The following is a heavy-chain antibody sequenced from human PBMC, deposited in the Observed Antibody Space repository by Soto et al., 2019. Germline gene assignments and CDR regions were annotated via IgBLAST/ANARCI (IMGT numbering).Heavy chain of an antibody. CDR3: ARGQQSPLTIFGLVFSSMGTFDI. J-gene: IGHJ3*02. V-gene: IGHV1-18*01. D-gene: IGHD3-3*01. Sequence: QGQLVQSGPEVKKPGAAVKVSCKGSGYSFTTNAKRWVRQAPGQVVELMGWSNPDKGNKKYGQKCQGRVTMTTDPSTRTVYMEVMSLRADDTAVYYCARGQQSPLTIFGLVFSSMGTFDIWGQGTMVTVSS. CDR2: SNPDKGNK. CDR1: GYSFTTNA.